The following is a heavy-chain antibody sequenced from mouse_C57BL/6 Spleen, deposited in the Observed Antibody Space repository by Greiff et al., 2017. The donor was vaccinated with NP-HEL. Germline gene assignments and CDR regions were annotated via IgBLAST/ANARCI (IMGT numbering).Heavy chain of an antibody. J-gene: IGHJ4*01. Sequence: EVQLVESEGGLVQPGSSMKLSCTASGFTFSDYYMAWVRQVPEKGLEWVANINYDGSSTYYLDSLKSRFIISRDNAKNILYLQMSSLKSEDTATYYCARDLVDYAMDYWGQGTSVTVSS. CDR1: GFTFSDYY. V-gene: IGHV5-16*01. CDR3: ARDLVDYAMDY. D-gene: IGHD1-1*01. CDR2: INYDGSST.